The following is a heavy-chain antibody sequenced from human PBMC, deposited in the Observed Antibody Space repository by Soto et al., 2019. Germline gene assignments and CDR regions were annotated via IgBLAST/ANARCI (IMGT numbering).Heavy chain of an antibody. CDR1: GGSIISGGYY. D-gene: IGHD3-16*02. CDR3: ARDNASGDYAWGSYRPYGMDV. J-gene: IGHJ6*02. V-gene: IGHV4-31*03. Sequence: PSETLSLTCTVSGGSIISGGYYWIWIRQHPGKGLEWIGYIYYSGSTYYNPSLKSRVTISVDTSKNQFSLKLSSVTAADTAVYYCARDNASGDYAWGSYRPYGMDVWGQGTTVTVSS. CDR2: IYYSGST.